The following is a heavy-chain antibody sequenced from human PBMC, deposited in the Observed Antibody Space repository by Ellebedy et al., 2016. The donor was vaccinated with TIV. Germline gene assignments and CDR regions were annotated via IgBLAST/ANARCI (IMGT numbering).Heavy chain of an antibody. V-gene: IGHV5-51*01. J-gene: IGHJ3*02. Sequence: GESLKISCEASGYSFSNYWIGWVRQMPGKGLEWMGSIYPHDSDVKYSPSFQGQVSISADTSTSTAYLQWNTLKASDTALYYCARGSDTWFFSAFDIWGHGTRVIVSS. D-gene: IGHD3-10*01. CDR2: IYPHDSDV. CDR1: GYSFSNYW. CDR3: ARGSDTWFFSAFDI.